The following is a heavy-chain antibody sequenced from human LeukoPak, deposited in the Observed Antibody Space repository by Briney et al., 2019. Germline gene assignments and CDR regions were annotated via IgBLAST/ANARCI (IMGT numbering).Heavy chain of an antibody. CDR2: ISSSSSYT. Sequence: PGGSLRLSCAASGFTFSDYYMSWIRQAPGKGLEWVSYISSSSSYTNYADSVKGRFTISRDNAKNSLYLQMNSLRAEDTAVYYCARGTRGAAAYYDILTGYHRRNWFDPWGQGTLVTVSS. V-gene: IGHV3-11*06. J-gene: IGHJ5*02. D-gene: IGHD3-9*01. CDR1: GFTFSDYY. CDR3: ARGTRGAAAYYDILTGYHRRNWFDP.